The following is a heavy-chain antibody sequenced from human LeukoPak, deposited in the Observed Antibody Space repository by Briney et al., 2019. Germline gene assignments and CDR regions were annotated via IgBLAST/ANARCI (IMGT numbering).Heavy chain of an antibody. Sequence: ASVKVSCKASGYTFTSYDINWVRQATGQGLEWMGWMNPNSGNTGYARKFQGRVTMTRNTSISTAYMELSSLRSEDTAVYYCARGTTAVAFLDYWGQGTLATVSS. CDR3: ARGTTAVAFLDY. D-gene: IGHD6-19*01. CDR1: GYTFTSYD. V-gene: IGHV1-8*01. CDR2: MNPNSGNT. J-gene: IGHJ4*02.